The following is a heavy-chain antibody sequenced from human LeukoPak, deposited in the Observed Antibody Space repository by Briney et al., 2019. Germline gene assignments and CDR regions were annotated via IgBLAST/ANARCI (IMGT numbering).Heavy chain of an antibody. V-gene: IGHV3-9*01. CDR1: GFTFSSYA. CDR3: AKGSIAAAGSRGTNFDY. CDR2: ISWNSGSI. D-gene: IGHD6-13*01. J-gene: IGHJ4*02. Sequence: GGSLRLSCAASGFTFSSYAMHWVRQAPGKGLEWVSGISWNSGSIGYADSVKGRFTISRDNAKNSLYLQMNSLRAEDTALYYCAKGSIAAAGSRGTNFDYWGQGTLVTVSS.